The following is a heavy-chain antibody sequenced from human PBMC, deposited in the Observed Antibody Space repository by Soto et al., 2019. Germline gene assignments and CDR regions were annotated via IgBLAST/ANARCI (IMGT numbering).Heavy chain of an antibody. J-gene: IGHJ5*02. D-gene: IGHD6-6*01. V-gene: IGHV4-31*11. CDR1: GGSFSGHY. Sequence: QVQLQQWGAGLLKPSQTLSLTCAVYGGSFSGHYWSWIRQHPGKGLEWIGYIYYSGSTYYNPSLKSRVTISVDTSKNQFSLKLSSVTAADTAVYYCARWRYSSSSAHRGDNWFDPWGQGTLVTVSS. CDR3: ARWRYSSSSAHRGDNWFDP. CDR2: IYYSGST.